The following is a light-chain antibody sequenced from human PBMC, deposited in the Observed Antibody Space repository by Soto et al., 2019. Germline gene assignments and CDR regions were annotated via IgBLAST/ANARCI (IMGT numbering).Light chain of an antibody. CDR3: QAWDSSNAKEV. V-gene: IGLV3-1*01. CDR1: KLGDKY. Sequence: SYELTQPPSVSVSPGQTASITCSGDKLGDKYACWYQQKPGQSPVLVIYQDSKRPSGIPERFSGSNSGNTATLTISGTQAMDEADYYCQAWDSSNAKEVFGGGTKVTV. J-gene: IGLJ2*01. CDR2: QDS.